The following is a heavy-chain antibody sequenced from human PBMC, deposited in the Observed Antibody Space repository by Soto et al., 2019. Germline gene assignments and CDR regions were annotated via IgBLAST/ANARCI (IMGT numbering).Heavy chain of an antibody. J-gene: IGHJ3*02. V-gene: IGHV1-69*13. D-gene: IGHD4-17*01. CDR1: GGTFSSYA. Sequence: SVKVSCKASGGTFSSYAISWVRQAPGQGLEWMGGIIPIFGTANYAQKFQGRVTITADESTSTAYMELSSLRSEDTAVYYCARGVDYGDYDIDAFDIWGQGTMVTVSS. CDR3: ARGVDYGDYDIDAFDI. CDR2: IIPIFGTA.